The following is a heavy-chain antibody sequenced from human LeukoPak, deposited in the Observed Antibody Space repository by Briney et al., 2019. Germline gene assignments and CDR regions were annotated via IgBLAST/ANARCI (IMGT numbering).Heavy chain of an antibody. V-gene: IGHV3-21*01. J-gene: IGHJ2*01. Sequence: GGSLRLSCAASGFTFSSYSMNWVRQAPGKGLEWVSSISSSSSYIYYADSVKGRFTISRDNAKNSLYLQMNSLRAEDTAVYYCARVNGYSYGQNWYFDLWGRGTLVTVSS. CDR2: ISSSSSYI. CDR1: GFTFSSYS. D-gene: IGHD5-18*01. CDR3: ARVNGYSYGQNWYFDL.